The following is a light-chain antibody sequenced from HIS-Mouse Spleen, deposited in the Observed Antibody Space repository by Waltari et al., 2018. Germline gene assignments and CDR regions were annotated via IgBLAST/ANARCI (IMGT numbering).Light chain of an antibody. V-gene: IGLV3-21*02. J-gene: IGLJ3*02. CDR3: QVWDSSSDHWV. CDR1: NIGSKS. Sequence: SYVLTQPPSVSVAPGQTARITCGGNNIGSKSVHWYQQKPGQAPVLAVYDDSDRPSGSTERVSGSNSGNTATLTISRVEAGDEADYYCQVWDSSSDHWVFGGGTKLTVL. CDR2: DDS.